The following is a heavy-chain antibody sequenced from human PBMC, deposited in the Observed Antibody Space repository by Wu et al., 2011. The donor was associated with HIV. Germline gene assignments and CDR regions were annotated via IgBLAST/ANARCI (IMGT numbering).Heavy chain of an antibody. D-gene: IGHD3-22*01. Sequence: EVQLVQSGAEVKKPVATVKISCKVSGYTFTDYYIHWVQQAPGKGLEWMGLVDPEDGDTVYAEKFKGRVSIMADTSTDTPYMELSSLRSEDTAMYFCASLQDVVPDYEDTSGRDAFDVWGQGTLVIVSS. CDR2: VDPEDGDT. CDR1: GYTFTDYY. CDR3: ASLQDVVPDYEDTSGRDAFDV. V-gene: IGHV1-69-2*01. J-gene: IGHJ3*01.